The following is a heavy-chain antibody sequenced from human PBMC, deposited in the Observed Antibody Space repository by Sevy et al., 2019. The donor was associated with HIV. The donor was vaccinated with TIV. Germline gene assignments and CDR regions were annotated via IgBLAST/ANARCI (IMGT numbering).Heavy chain of an antibody. J-gene: IGHJ3*02. D-gene: IGHD3-10*02. CDR2: ISSSCNYI. CDR3: ARPHCSRSLEAFYI. Sequence: GGSLRLSCAASGFTFSTYTMNWDRQAPGKGLEWVSSISSSCNYIYYADSLKGRFTISRDNAKNSLYLQMISLRAENTALYYGARPHCSRSLEAFYIWRQGTMVTVPS. CDR1: GFTFSTYT. V-gene: IGHV3-21*01.